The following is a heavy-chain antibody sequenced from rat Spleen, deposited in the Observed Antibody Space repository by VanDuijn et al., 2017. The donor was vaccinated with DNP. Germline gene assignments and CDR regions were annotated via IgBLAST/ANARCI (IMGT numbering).Heavy chain of an antibody. CDR3: ARGAYLGYDYFDY. J-gene: IGHJ2*01. Sequence: EVHLVESGGDLVQPGRSLKLSCAASGFTFSDFYMAWVRQAPTKGLEWVAIISYDGGSVYYGNSVKGRFTISRDNEKSILYLQMNRLRSEDMATYYCARGAYLGYDYFDYWGQGVMVTVSS. CDR1: GFTFSDFY. CDR2: ISYDGGSV. D-gene: IGHD1-7*01. V-gene: IGHV5-22*01.